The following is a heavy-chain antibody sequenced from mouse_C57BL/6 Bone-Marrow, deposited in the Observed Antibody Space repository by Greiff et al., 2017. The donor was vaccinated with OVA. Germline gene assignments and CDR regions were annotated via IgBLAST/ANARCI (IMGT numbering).Heavy chain of an antibody. D-gene: IGHD1-1*01. Sequence: VKLVESGAELVKPGASVKLSCKASGYTFTSYWMHWVKQRPGQGLEWIGMIHPNSGSTNYNEKFKSKATLTVDKSSSTAYMQLSSLTSEDSAVYYCARGTTVYFDYWGQGTTLTVSS. CDR3: ARGTTVYFDY. CDR1: GYTFTSYW. CDR2: IHPNSGST. J-gene: IGHJ2*01. V-gene: IGHV1-64*01.